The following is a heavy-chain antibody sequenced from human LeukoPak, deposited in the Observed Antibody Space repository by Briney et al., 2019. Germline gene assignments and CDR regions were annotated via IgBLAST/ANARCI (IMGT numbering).Heavy chain of an antibody. CDR1: GGSISSSSYY. V-gene: IGHV4-39*07. CDR2: IYYSGST. J-gene: IGHJ5*02. Sequence: SETLSLTCTVSGGSISSSSYYWGWIRQPPGKGLEWIGSIYYSGSTYYNPSLKSRVTISVDTSKNQFSLKLSSVTAADTAVYYCARGSDGGSFDDPWGQGTLVTVSS. D-gene: IGHD1-26*01. CDR3: ARGSDGGSFDDP.